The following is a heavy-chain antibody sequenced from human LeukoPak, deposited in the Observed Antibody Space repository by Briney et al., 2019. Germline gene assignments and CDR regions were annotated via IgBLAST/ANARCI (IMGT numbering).Heavy chain of an antibody. CDR1: GFTFSSYG. CDR3: AKLREGTTVTSLYDAFDI. D-gene: IGHD4-17*01. Sequence: GGSLRLSCAASGFTFSSYGMHWVRQAPGKGLEWVSFIRYDGSNKYYADSLKGRFTISRDNSKNTLYLQMNSLRAEDTAVYHCAKLREGTTVTSLYDAFDIWGQGTMVTVSS. V-gene: IGHV3-30*02. J-gene: IGHJ3*02. CDR2: IRYDGSNK.